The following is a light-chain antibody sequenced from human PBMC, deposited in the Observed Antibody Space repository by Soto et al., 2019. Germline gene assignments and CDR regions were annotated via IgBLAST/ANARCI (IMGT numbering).Light chain of an antibody. Sequence: QAVLTQSPSASASLGASVKLTCTLSSGHSTYAIAWHQQQPEKGPRNLMKVNSDGSHSKGDGIPDRFSGSSSGAERYLSISSLQSEDEADYYCQTWDTGIRVFGGGTKVTVL. J-gene: IGLJ3*02. CDR2: VNSDGSH. V-gene: IGLV4-69*01. CDR1: SGHSTYA. CDR3: QTWDTGIRV.